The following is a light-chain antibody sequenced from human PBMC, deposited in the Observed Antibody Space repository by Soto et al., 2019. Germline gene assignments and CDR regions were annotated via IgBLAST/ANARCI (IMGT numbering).Light chain of an antibody. V-gene: IGKV3-11*01. CDR1: QSVSSY. Sequence: EIMVSQSPCALSLSTGERATLSCRASQSVSSYLAWYQQKPGQAPRLLIYDASNRATGIPARFSGSGSGTDFTLTISSLEPEDFAVYYCQQRSNWPPTWTFGQGTKVDIK. J-gene: IGKJ1*01. CDR3: QQRSNWPPTWT. CDR2: DAS.